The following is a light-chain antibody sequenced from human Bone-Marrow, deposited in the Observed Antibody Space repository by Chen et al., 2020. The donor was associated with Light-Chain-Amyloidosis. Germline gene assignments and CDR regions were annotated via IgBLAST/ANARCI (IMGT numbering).Light chain of an antibody. Sequence: SYVLTQPSSVSVAPGQTATIACGGNNIGSSSVDWYQQTPGQAPLLVVYDDSDRPSGIPERLSGSNSGNMATLTISRVEAGDEADYYCQVWDRSSDRPVFGGGTKLTVL. V-gene: IGLV3-21*02. CDR3: QVWDRSSDRPV. J-gene: IGLJ3*02. CDR1: NIGSSS. CDR2: DDS.